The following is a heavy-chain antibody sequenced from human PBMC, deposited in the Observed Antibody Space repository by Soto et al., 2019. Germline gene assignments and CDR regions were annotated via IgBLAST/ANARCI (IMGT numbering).Heavy chain of an antibody. D-gene: IGHD2-15*01. CDR3: ARAPDIAEPLDF. CDR1: GFAFDKYN. CDR2: ISGSSAYK. Sequence: GGSLRLSCTTSGFAFDKYNINWVRQAPGKGLEWVSFISGSSAYKFYADSLKGRFSVSRDYTANSVFLQMNNLRADDTAMYFCARAPDIAEPLDFWGPGTMVTVSS. J-gene: IGHJ3*01. V-gene: IGHV3-21*06.